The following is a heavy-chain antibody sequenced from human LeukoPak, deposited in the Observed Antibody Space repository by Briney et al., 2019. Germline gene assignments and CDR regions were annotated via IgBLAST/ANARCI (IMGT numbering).Heavy chain of an antibody. CDR1: GFTFSSYE. CDR2: ISSSGSTI. V-gene: IGHV3-48*03. J-gene: IGHJ6*04. CDR3: AELGITMIGGV. Sequence: GGSLRLPCAASGFTFSSYEMNWVRQAPGKGLEWVSYISSSGSTIYYADSVKGRFTISRDNAKNSLYLQMNSLRAEDTAVYYCAELGITMIGGVWGKGTTLTISS. D-gene: IGHD3-10*02.